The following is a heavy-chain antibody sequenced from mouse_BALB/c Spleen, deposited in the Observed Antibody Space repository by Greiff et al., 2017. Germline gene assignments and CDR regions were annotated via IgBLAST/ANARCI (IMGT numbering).Heavy chain of an antibody. V-gene: IGHV5-17*02. J-gene: IGHJ4*01. D-gene: IGHD4-1*01. CDR1: GFTFSSFG. CDR3: ARKLGDYAMDY. CDR2: ISSGSSTI. Sequence: DVMLVESGGGLVQPGGSRKLSCAASGFTFSSFGMHWVRQAPEKGLEWVAYISSGSSTIYYADTVKGRFTISRDNPKNTLFLQMTSLRSEDTAMYYCARKLGDYAMDYWGQGTSVTVSS.